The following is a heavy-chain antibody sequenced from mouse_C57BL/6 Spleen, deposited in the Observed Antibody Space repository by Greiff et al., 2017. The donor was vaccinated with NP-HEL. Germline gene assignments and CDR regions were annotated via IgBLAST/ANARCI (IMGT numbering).Heavy chain of an antibody. J-gene: IGHJ2*01. V-gene: IGHV1-20*01. CDR2: INPYNGDT. Sequence: EVMLVESGPELVKPGDSVKISCKASGYSFTGYFMNWVMQSHGKSLEWIGRINPYNGDTFYNQKFKGKATLTVDKSSSTAHMELRSLTSEDSAVYYCARCYDGYYFFDYWGQGTTLTVSS. CDR3: ARCYDGYYFFDY. D-gene: IGHD2-3*01. CDR1: GYSFTGYF.